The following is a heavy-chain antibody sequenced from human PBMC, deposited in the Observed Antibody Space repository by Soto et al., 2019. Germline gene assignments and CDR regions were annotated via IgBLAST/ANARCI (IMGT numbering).Heavy chain of an antibody. J-gene: IGHJ4*02. CDR3: ARHGYTSGRTYFDY. D-gene: IGHD6-19*01. V-gene: IGHV4-39*01. Sequence: PSETLSLTWTVSGGSIGSSSYCWGWIRQPPGKGLEWIGSIYDRGSTYSNPSLKSRLTTSLDTSKNQFSLKLTSVTAADTAVYYCARHGYTSGRTYFDYWGQGTLVTVSS. CDR1: GGSIGSSSYC. CDR2: IYDRGST.